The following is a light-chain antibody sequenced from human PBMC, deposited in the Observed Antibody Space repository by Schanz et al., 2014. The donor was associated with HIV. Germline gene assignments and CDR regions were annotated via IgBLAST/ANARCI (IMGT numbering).Light chain of an antibody. Sequence: QSALTQPASVSGSLGQSITISCTGTSGDVGRYDYVSWYQQHPGQAPKLLIYDVTYRPSGISNRFSGSKSGYTASLTISGLQAEDEADYHCSSYTTSNTLVFRTGTKLTVL. CDR3: SSYTTSNTLV. V-gene: IGLV2-14*03. CDR2: DVT. CDR1: SGDVGRYDY. J-gene: IGLJ1*01.